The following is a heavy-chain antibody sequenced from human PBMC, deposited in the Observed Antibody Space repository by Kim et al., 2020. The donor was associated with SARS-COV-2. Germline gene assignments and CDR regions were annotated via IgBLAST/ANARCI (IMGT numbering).Heavy chain of an antibody. D-gene: IGHD3-10*01. V-gene: IGHV3-21*01. CDR3: ARDPGRVLWFGELMADAFDI. CDR1: GFTFSSYS. CDR2: ISSSSSYI. J-gene: IGHJ3*02. Sequence: GGSLRLSCAASGFTFSSYSMNWVRQAPGKGLEWVSSISSSSSYIYYADSVKGRFTIPRDNAKNSLYLQMNSLRAEDTAVYYCARDPGRVLWFGELMADAFDIWGQGTMGTVSS.